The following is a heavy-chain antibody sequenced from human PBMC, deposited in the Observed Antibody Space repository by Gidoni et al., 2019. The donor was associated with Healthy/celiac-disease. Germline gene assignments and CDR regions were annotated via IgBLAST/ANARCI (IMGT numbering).Heavy chain of an antibody. J-gene: IGHJ4*02. V-gene: IGHV4-38-2*02. CDR3: ARVGDWVDTGNFDY. CDR1: GYSISSGYY. Sequence: QVQLQESGPGLVKPSETLSLTCTVSGYSISSGYYWGWIRQPPGKGLEWIGSIYHSGSTYYNPSLKSRVTISVDTSKNQFSLKLSSVTAADTAVYYCARVGDWVDTGNFDYWGQGTLVTVSS. D-gene: IGHD5-18*01. CDR2: IYHSGST.